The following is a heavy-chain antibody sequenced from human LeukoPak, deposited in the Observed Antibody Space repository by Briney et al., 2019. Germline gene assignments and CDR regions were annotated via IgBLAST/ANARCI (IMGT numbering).Heavy chain of an antibody. CDR3: ARGGLYSKGNWFDP. D-gene: IGHD6-13*01. CDR1: GFTFSSYW. V-gene: IGHV3-74*01. Sequence: VGSLRLSCADSGFTFSSYWMHWVRHALGKGLLWVSRINSDGRSTSYADSVKGRFTISRDNAKNTLYLQRNSLRAEDTAVYYCARGGLYSKGNWFDPWGQGTLVTVSS. J-gene: IGHJ5*02. CDR2: INSDGRST.